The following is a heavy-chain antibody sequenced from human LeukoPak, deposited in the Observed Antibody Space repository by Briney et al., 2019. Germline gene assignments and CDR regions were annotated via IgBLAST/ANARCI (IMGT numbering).Heavy chain of an antibody. J-gene: IGHJ4*02. V-gene: IGHV3-15*01. CDR2: MKPRGTT. CDR3: AQLSRGY. CDR1: GFSLSDAW. D-gene: IGHD2-15*01. Sequence: PGGSLRLSCAASGFSLSDAWMSWVRQAPGKGPECVGRMKPRGTTEDAAPMNDRFIVSRDDSKNTLYLQMNSLKAEDTGLYYCAQLSRGYWGQGAQVTVSS.